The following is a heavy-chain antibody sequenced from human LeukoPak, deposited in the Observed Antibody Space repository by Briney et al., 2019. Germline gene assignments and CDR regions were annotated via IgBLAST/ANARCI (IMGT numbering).Heavy chain of an antibody. CDR1: GGSISSYY. D-gene: IGHD5-12*01. Sequence: PSETLSLTCTVSGGSISSYYWGWIRQPPGKGLEWIGSIYYSGSTYYNPSLKSRVTISVDTSKNQFSLKLSSVTAADTAVYYCARYRGASGYHFDYWGQGTLVTVSS. J-gene: IGHJ4*02. CDR3: ARYRGASGYHFDY. CDR2: IYYSGST. V-gene: IGHV4-39*07.